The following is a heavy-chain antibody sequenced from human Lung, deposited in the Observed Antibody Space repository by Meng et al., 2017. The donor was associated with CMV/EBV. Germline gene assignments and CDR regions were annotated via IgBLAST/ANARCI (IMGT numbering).Heavy chain of an antibody. CDR1: GDSVTSRRYY. J-gene: IGHJ5*01. D-gene: IGHD3-10*02. CDR3: AGLLPSGKYVHHWFDP. CDR2: ISYDGTT. V-gene: IGHV4-61*01. Sequence: SETXSLTCTVSGDSVTSRRYYWSWIRQPPGKGLEWVGSISYDGTTSYNPSLNSRVTISLDTSKSQFSLKLTSVTAADTALYYCAGLLPSGKYVHHWFDPXGQGXLVTVSS.